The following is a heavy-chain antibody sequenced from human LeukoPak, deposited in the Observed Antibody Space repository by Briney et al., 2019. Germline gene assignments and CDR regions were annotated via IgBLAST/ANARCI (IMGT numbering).Heavy chain of an antibody. V-gene: IGHV4-4*07. Sequence: SQTLSLTCTVSGGSISRYYRSWIRQPPGKGLEWIGRIYTSGGTNYNPSLKSRVTMSVDTSKNQFSLKLSSVTAADTAVYYCARGAGYNWNHLDWFDPWGQGTLVTVSS. D-gene: IGHD1-20*01. CDR1: GGSISRYY. CDR3: ARGAGYNWNHLDWFDP. J-gene: IGHJ5*02. CDR2: IYTSGGT.